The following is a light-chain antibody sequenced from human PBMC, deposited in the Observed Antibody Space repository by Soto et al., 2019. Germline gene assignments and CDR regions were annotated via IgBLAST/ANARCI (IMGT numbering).Light chain of an antibody. CDR2: DVS. V-gene: IGLV2-11*01. J-gene: IGLJ2*01. CDR1: PPPLGGYDY. Sequence: QSALTQPRSVSGSPGQSVTISCTGPPPPLGGYDYVSWYQQHPDKVPELMIYDVSKRPSGVPDRFSGSKSGNTASLTISGLQAEDEADYYCCSYAGRSNFRVFGGGTKLTVL. CDR3: CSYAGRSNFRV.